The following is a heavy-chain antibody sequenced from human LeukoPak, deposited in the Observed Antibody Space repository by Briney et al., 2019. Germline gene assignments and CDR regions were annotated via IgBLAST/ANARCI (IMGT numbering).Heavy chain of an antibody. D-gene: IGHD2-2*01. J-gene: IGHJ5*02. Sequence: ASVNVSCKVSGYTLTELSMHWVRQAPGKGLEWMGCFDPEDGETIYAQKFQGRVTMTGDTSTDTAYMELSSLRSEDTAVYYCARDLEGIVVVPAPYNWFDPWGQGTLVTVSS. V-gene: IGHV1-24*01. CDR3: ARDLEGIVVVPAPYNWFDP. CDR1: GYTLTELS. CDR2: FDPEDGET.